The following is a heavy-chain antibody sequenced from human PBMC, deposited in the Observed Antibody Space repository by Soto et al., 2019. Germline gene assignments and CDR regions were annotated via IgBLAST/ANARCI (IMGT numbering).Heavy chain of an antibody. CDR3: ARVVLSITRGAFDA. D-gene: IGHD1-20*01. CDR2: ISHSGTA. CDR1: GDSISSSHW. Sequence: QVHLQESGPGLVKPSGTLSLTCAVSGDSISSSHWWTWVRQSPGKGLEYIGEISHSGTANSNPSPKSRVTLSVDKSKNHFSLTLTSVTAADTAVYYCARVVLSITRGAFDAWGQGTPVTVSP. J-gene: IGHJ3*01. V-gene: IGHV4-4*02.